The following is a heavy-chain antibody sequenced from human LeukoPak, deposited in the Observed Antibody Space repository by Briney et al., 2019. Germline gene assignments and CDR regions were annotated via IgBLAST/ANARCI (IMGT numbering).Heavy chain of an antibody. CDR2: IVHDGSET. CDR3: ARIVVTLDY. CDR1: GLTFSGYT. J-gene: IGHJ4*02. Sequence: PGGSQRLACAASGLTFSGYTMSWVRQAPGKGLEWVANIVHDGSETYYLDSVKGRFTISRDNAKNSLYLHMNSLRAEDTAVYYCARIVVTLDYWGRGTLVTVSS. D-gene: IGHD2-15*01. V-gene: IGHV3-7*01.